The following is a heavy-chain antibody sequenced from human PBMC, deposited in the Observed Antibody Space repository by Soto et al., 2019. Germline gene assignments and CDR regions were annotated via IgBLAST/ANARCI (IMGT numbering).Heavy chain of an antibody. J-gene: IGHJ6*02. V-gene: IGHV3-33*01. CDR2: IWYDGSNK. CDR3: ARDGSGSYFPRFHYYYGMDV. Sequence: PGGSLRLSCAASGFTFSSYGMHWVRQAPGKGLEWVAVIWYDGSNKYYADSVKGRFTISRDNSKNTLYLQRNSLRAEDTAVYYCARDGSGSYFPRFHYYYGMDVWGQGTTVTVSS. D-gene: IGHD1-26*01. CDR1: GFTFSSYG.